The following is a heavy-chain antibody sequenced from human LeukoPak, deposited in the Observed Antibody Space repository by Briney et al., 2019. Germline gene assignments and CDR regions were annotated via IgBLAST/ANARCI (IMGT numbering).Heavy chain of an antibody. CDR2: IYTSGIT. CDR3: VRGSAAAGLRFDY. J-gene: IGHJ4*02. V-gene: IGHV4-4*07. Sequence: PSETLSLTCSVSGCSISRDYWSWIRQPAGKGLEWIGRIYTSGITNYNPSLKSRVSMSEDTSKNQFSLKLKSVTAADTAVYYCVRGSAAAGLRFDYWGQGTLVTVSS. D-gene: IGHD6-13*01. CDR1: GCSISRDY.